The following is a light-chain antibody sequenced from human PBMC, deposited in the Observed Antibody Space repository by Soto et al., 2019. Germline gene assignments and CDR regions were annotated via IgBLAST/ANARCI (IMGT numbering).Light chain of an antibody. J-gene: IGKJ1*01. V-gene: IGKV3-20*01. CDR3: QRFGTSPPWT. Sequence: EIVLTQSPGTLSLSPGERTTLSCSSIQSLSSSYLAWYQQKPGQAPRLLIYGTSIRATGIPDRFSGSGSGTDFTLTITRLEPEDFAVYYCQRFGTSPPWTFGQGTKVDIK. CDR2: GTS. CDR1: QSLSSSY.